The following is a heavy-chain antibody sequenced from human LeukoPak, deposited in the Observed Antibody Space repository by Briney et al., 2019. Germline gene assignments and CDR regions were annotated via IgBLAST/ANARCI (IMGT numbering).Heavy chain of an antibody. Sequence: PSGTLSLTCAVSGGSISSINWWSWVRQPPGKGLEWIGEIYHSGSTNYNPSLESRVTMLVDKSNNQFSLKLSSVTAADTAVYYCARDQEGYSYGGTGYYGMDVWGQGTTVTVSS. CDR2: IYHSGST. D-gene: IGHD5-18*01. CDR1: GGSISSINW. CDR3: ARDQEGYSYGGTGYYGMDV. J-gene: IGHJ6*02. V-gene: IGHV4-4*02.